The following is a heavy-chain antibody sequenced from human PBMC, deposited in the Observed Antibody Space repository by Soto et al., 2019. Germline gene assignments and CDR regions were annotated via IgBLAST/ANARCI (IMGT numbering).Heavy chain of an antibody. J-gene: IGHJ6*02. Sequence: GGSLRLSCAASGFTLRTYTMNWVRQAPGKGLEWVSSISARGGITYYADSVKGRFTISRDNAKKTLYLQMNSLRADDTAVYYCAKGLLIMVRKVVIPPQYYYGMDVWGQGTTVTVSS. CDR3: AKGLLIMVRKVVIPPQYYYGMDV. CDR2: ISARGGIT. D-gene: IGHD3-10*01. CDR1: GFTLRTYT. V-gene: IGHV3-23*01.